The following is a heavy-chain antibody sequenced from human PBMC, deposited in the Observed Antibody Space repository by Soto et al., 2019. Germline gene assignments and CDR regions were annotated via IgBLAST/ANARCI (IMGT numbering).Heavy chain of an antibody. V-gene: IGHV3-23*01. CDR3: AKSVHAQWLGTFDS. CDR2: ISAGGAT. CDR1: GFMFNNYA. Sequence: EVHLLESGGNLVQPGGSLRLSCAASGFMFNNYAMTWVRQAPGTELEWVSTISAGGATYYAESVKGRFTISRDNSESTLHLQVSSLRAEDTAFYYCAKSVHAQWLGTFDSWGHGTLVTGSS. D-gene: IGHD6-19*01. J-gene: IGHJ4*01.